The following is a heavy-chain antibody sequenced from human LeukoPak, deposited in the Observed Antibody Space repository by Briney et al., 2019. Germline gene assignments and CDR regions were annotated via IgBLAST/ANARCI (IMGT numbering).Heavy chain of an antibody. V-gene: IGHV7-4-1*02. CDR2: INTNTGNP. Sequence: ASVKVSCKASGYTFTSYAMNWVRQAPGQGLEWMGWINTNTGNPTYAQGFTGRFVFSLDTSVSTAYLQISSLKAEDTAVYYCARGHSSGWYDAFDIWGQGTMVTVSS. CDR3: ARGHSSGWYDAFDI. D-gene: IGHD6-19*01. CDR1: GYTFTSYA. J-gene: IGHJ3*02.